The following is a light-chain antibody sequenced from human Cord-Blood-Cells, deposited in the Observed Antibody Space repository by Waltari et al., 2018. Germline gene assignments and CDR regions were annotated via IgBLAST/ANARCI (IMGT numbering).Light chain of an antibody. CDR3: QQYGSSPWT. Sequence: IVLPPSPGTLSLSPGERASQSVSSSYLAWYQQKPGQAPRLLIYGASSRATGIPDRFSGSGSGTDFTLTISRLEPEDFAVYYCQQYGSSPWTFGQGTKVEIK. J-gene: IGKJ1*01. CDR2: GAS. V-gene: IGKV3-20*01. CDR1: QSVSSSY.